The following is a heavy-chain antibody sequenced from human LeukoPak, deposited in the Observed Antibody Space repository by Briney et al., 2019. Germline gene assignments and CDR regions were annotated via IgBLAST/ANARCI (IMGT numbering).Heavy chain of an antibody. Sequence: SESLSLTCAVSVGSISIYDWSWIRQPPGKGLEWIGYIYYSGSTNYNPSLKSRVTISVDTSKNQFSLKLSSVTAADTAVYYCATQTNYGDRILDYWGQGTLVTVSS. CDR2: IYYSGST. V-gene: IGHV4-59*01. D-gene: IGHD4-17*01. CDR3: ATQTNYGDRILDY. CDR1: VGSISIYD. J-gene: IGHJ4*02.